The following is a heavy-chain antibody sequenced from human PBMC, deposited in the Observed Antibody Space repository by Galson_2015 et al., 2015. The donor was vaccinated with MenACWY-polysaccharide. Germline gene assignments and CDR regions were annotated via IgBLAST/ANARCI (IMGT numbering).Heavy chain of an antibody. CDR2: VFHSGTT. CDR3: ARVEKYSGSFYILY. J-gene: IGHJ4*02. Sequence: ETLSLTCAVSDYSIRSGCFWGWIRQPPGKGLEWIASVFHSGTTYYNPSLKSRVTISVDTSKNQFSLKLSSVAAADTAVYYCARVEKYSGSFYILYWGQGTLVTVSS. D-gene: IGHD1-26*01. V-gene: IGHV4-38-2*01. CDR1: DYSIRSGCF.